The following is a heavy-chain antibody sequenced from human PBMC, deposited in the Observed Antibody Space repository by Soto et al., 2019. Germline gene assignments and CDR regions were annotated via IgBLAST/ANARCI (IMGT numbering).Heavy chain of an antibody. CDR1: GGSISSYY. D-gene: IGHD3-3*01. Sequence: SETLSLTCTVSGGSISSYYWSRIRQPPGKGLEWIGYIYYSGSTNYNPSLKSRVTISVDTSKNQFSLKLSSVTAADTAVYYCAREGERITIFGVVSYYFDYWGQGTLVTVSS. V-gene: IGHV4-59*01. J-gene: IGHJ4*02. CDR2: IYYSGST. CDR3: AREGERITIFGVVSYYFDY.